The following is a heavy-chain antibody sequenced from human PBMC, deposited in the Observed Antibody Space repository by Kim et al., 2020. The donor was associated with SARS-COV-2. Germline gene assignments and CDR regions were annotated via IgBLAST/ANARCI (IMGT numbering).Heavy chain of an antibody. J-gene: IGHJ6*02. CDR1: GYTFTGYY. D-gene: IGHD5-18*01. CDR3: ATVDTAMVPKTQANYYYYGMDV. CDR2: INPNSGGT. Sequence: ASVKVSCKASGYTFTGYYMHWVRQAPGQGLEWMGWINPNSGGTNYAQKFQGRVTMTRDTSISTAYMELSRLRSDDTAVYYCATVDTAMVPKTQANYYYYGMDVWGQGTTVTVSS. V-gene: IGHV1-2*02.